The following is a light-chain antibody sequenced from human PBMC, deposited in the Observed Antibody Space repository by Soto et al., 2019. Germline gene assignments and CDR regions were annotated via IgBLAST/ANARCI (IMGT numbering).Light chain of an antibody. CDR2: ATS. J-gene: IGKJ1*01. CDR1: QSIDNRY. Sequence: EIVLTQSPGTLSSSPGERATLSCRASQSIDNRYLAWYQHKPGQAPRLLIYATSSRATGIPDRFGGSESGTDFTLTINRLEPEDFAVYYCQQYFGSSWTSGQGPQVDIK. V-gene: IGKV3-20*01. CDR3: QQYFGSSWT.